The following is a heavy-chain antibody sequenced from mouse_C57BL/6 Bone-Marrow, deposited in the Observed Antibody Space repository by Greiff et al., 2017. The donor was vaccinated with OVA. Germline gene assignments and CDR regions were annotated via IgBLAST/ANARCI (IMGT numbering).Heavy chain of an antibody. J-gene: IGHJ4*01. V-gene: IGHV5-4*01. CDR1: GFTFSSYA. CDR3: ARDRDFYHSGVDY. D-gene: IGHD2-1*01. CDR2: ISDGGSYT. Sequence: EVQVVESGGGLVKPGGSLKLSCAASGFTFSSYAMSWVRQTPEKRLEWVATISDGGSYTYYPDNVKGRFTISRDNAKNNLYLQMSHLKSEDTAMYYCARDRDFYHSGVDYWGQGTSVTVSS.